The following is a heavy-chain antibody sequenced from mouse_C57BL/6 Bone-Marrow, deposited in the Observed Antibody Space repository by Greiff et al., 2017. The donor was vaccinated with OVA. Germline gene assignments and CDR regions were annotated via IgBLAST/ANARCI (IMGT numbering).Heavy chain of an antibody. J-gene: IGHJ4*01. CDR3: ARRNSSYAMDY. Sequence: QVQLQQPGAELVKPGASVKLSCKASGYTFTSYWMHWVKQRPGQGLEWIGEIDPSDSYTNYNQKFKGKSTLTVDKSSSTAYMQLSSLTSEDSAVYYCARRNSSYAMDYWGQGTSVTVSS. CDR2: IDPSDSYT. D-gene: IGHD1-1*01. CDR1: GYTFTSYW. V-gene: IGHV1-69*01.